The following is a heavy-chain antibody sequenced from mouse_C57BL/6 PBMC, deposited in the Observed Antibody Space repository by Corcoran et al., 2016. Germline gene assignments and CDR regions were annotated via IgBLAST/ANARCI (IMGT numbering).Heavy chain of an antibody. CDR3: ERDTNWYFDG. J-gene: IGHJ1*03. Sequence: QIQLIQSGPELKKPGETVKISCKASGYTFTTYGMSWMKQAPGKGLKWRGWMNIYSGVPTYADDFTGRFALSLEPSASTAYLEIHNLKSEDTATYFCERDTNWYFDGWGIGTTVTVSS. CDR2: MNIYSGVP. V-gene: IGHV9-3*01. D-gene: IGHD1-1*01. CDR1: GYTFTTYG.